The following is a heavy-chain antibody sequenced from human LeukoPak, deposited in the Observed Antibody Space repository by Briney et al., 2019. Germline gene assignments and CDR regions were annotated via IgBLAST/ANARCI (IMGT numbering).Heavy chain of an antibody. CDR3: ARGPSGYDYPPYFDY. CDR1: GGSISSGGYY. Sequence: SETLSLTCTVSGGSISSGGYYWSWIRQHPGKGLEWIGYIYYSGSTYYNPSLKSRVTISVDTSKNQFSLKLSSVTAADTAVYYCARGPSGYDYPPYFDYWGQGTLVTVSS. CDR2: IYYSGST. D-gene: IGHD5-12*01. J-gene: IGHJ4*02. V-gene: IGHV4-31*03.